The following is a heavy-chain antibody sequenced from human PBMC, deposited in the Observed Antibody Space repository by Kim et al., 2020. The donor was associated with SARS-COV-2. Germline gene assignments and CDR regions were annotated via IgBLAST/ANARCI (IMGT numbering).Heavy chain of an antibody. CDR2: IDPSDSYT. CDR1: GYSFTSYW. CDR3: ASREIRGLAFDI. Sequence: GESLKISCKGSGYSFTSYWISWVRQMPGKGLEWMGRIDPSDSYTNYSPSFQGHDTISADKSISTAYLQWSSLKASDSAMYYCASREIRGLAFDIWGQGTMVTVSS. D-gene: IGHD3-10*01. V-gene: IGHV5-10-1*01. J-gene: IGHJ3*02.